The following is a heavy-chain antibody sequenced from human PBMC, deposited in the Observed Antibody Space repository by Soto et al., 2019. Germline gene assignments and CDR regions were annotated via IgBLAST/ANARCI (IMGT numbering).Heavy chain of an antibody. Sequence: ASVKVSCKVSGYTLTELSMHWVRQAPGKGLEWMGGFDPEDGETIYAQKFQGRVTMTEDTSTDTAYMELSSLRYEDTAVYYCATDLLYGERYFEHWGQGTLVTVSS. V-gene: IGHV1-24*01. CDR2: FDPEDGET. CDR1: GYTLTELS. J-gene: IGHJ1*01. CDR3: ATDLLYGERYFEH. D-gene: IGHD4-17*01.